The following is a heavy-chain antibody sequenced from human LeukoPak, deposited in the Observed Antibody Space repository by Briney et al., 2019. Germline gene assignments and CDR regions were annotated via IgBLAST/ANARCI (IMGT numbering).Heavy chain of an antibody. Sequence: ASVKVSCKASGYTFTSYGISWVRQAPGQGLEWMGWISAYNGNTNYAQKLQGRVTMTTDTSTSTAYMELRSLRSDDTAVYYCARVDALWFGELLLDYWGQGTLVTVSS. CDR1: GYTFTSYG. D-gene: IGHD3-10*01. CDR2: ISAYNGNT. J-gene: IGHJ4*02. V-gene: IGHV1-18*04. CDR3: ARVDALWFGELLLDY.